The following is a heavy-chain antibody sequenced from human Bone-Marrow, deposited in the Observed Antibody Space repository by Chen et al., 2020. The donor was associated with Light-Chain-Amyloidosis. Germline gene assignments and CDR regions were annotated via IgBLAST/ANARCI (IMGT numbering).Heavy chain of an antibody. D-gene: IGHD1-26*01. J-gene: IGHJ6*02. CDR3: ARGIVGATCNYYYGMDV. Sequence: QVQLVQSGAEVKKPGSSVKVSCKASGGTFSSYAISWVRQAPGQGLEWMGRIIPILGIANYAQKFQGRVTITADKSTSTAYMELSSLRSEDTAVYYCARGIVGATCNYYYGMDVWGQGTTVTVSS. V-gene: IGHV1-69*04. CDR1: GGTFSSYA. CDR2: IIPILGIA.